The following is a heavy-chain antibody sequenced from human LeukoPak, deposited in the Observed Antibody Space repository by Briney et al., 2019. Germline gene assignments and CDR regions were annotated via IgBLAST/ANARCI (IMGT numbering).Heavy chain of an antibody. Sequence: GGSLRLSCAASGFTFSTYWMSWVRQAPGKGLEWVSYIGGSGTTIYYADSVKGRFTISRDNAKNSLYLQMNSLRAEDTAVYYCVRDFWSGSSWFDPWGQGTLVTVSS. CDR2: IGGSGTTI. J-gene: IGHJ5*02. CDR1: GFTFSTYW. CDR3: VRDFWSGSSWFDP. V-gene: IGHV3-48*03. D-gene: IGHD3-3*01.